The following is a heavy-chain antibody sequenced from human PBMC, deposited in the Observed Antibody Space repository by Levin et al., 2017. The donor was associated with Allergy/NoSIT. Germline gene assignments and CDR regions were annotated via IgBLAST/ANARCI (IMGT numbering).Heavy chain of an antibody. CDR1: GYTFTSYD. V-gene: IGHV1-8*01. CDR3: ARSRSTVVPFDY. CDR2: MNPNSGNT. Sequence: GESLKISCKASGYTFTSYDINWVRQATGQGLEWMGWMNPNSGNTGYAQKFQGRVTMTRNTSISTAYMELSSLRSEDTAVYYCARSRSTVVPFDYWGQGTLVTVSS. J-gene: IGHJ4*02. D-gene: IGHD3-10*01.